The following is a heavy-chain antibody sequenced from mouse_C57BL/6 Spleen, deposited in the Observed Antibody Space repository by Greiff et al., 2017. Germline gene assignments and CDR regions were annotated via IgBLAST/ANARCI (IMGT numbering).Heavy chain of an antibody. CDR1: GFSLTSYG. CDR2: IWSGGST. D-gene: IGHD1-1*01. Sequence: VMLVESGPGLVQPSQSLSITCTVSGFSLTSYGVHWVRQSPGKGLEWLGVIWSGGSTDYNAALISRLSISKDHSKSQVFYKMNSLQADDTAMYYCARGDTTVPFDYWGQGTTLTVSS. CDR3: ARGDTTVPFDY. V-gene: IGHV2-2*01. J-gene: IGHJ2*01.